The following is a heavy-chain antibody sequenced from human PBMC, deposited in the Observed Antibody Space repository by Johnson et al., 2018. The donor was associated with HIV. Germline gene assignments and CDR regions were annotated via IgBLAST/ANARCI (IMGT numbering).Heavy chain of an antibody. CDR1: GFTFSSYG. V-gene: IGHV3-30*19. Sequence: QVQLVESGGGLVQPGRSLRLSCAASGFTFSSYGMHWVRQAPGKGLEWVAVIWYDGSNKYYADSVKGRFTISRDNSKNTLYLQMNSLRAEDTAVYYCARELPSYDILTGPGAFDIWGQGTMVTVSS. CDR2: IWYDGSNK. CDR3: ARELPSYDILTGPGAFDI. D-gene: IGHD3-9*01. J-gene: IGHJ3*02.